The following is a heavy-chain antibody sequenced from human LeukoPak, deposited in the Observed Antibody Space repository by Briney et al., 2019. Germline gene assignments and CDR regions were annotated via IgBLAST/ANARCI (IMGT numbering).Heavy chain of an antibody. V-gene: IGHV7-4-1*02. D-gene: IGHD6-13*01. J-gene: IGHJ4*02. CDR3: LIAAPGKNYIDY. CDR1: GYTFTSYF. Sequence: ASVKVSCKASGYTFTSYFVTWVRQAPGQGLEWMGWINTNTGNPTYAQGLTGRFVFSLDTSVSTAYLQISSLQAEDTAVYYCLIAAPGKNYIDYWGQGTPVTVSS. CDR2: INTNTGNP.